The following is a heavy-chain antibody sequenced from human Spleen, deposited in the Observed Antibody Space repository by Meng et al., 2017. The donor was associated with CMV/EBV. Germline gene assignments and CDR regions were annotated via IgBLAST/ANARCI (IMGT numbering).Heavy chain of an antibody. J-gene: IGHJ1*01. Sequence: SETLSLTCTVSGGSISSYYWSWIRQPPGKGLEWIGYIYYSGSTNYNPSLKSRLTISVDTSKNQFSLKLSSVTAADTAVYYCARAYGLGKGNYFQHWGQGTLVTVSS. CDR1: GGSISSYY. CDR2: IYYSGST. CDR3: ARAYGLGKGNYFQH. D-gene: IGHD3-10*01. V-gene: IGHV4-59*01.